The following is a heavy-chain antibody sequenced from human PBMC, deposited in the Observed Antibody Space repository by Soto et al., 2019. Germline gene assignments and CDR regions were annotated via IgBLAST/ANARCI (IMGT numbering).Heavy chain of an antibody. V-gene: IGHV1-2*02. D-gene: IGHD6-13*01. J-gene: IGHJ6*02. CDR3: ARSLLDEYSSSWRSAYYGMDV. CDR2: INPNSGGT. CDR1: GFTFSAYY. Sequence: QVQLVQSGAEVKKPGASVKVSCKASGFTFSAYYIYWVRQAPGQGLEWIGWINPNSGGTNNAQKFQGRVTMTRDTSTSTVYMELSALIPDDTAVYYCARSLLDEYSSSWRSAYYGMDVWGQGTTDTVSS.